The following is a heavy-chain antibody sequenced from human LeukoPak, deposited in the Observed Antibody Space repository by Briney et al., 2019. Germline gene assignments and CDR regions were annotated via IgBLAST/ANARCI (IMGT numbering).Heavy chain of an antibody. J-gene: IGHJ4*02. V-gene: IGHV3-7*01. D-gene: IGHD2-2*01. CDR3: ARDGCTSTTCSTLGGFSS. CDR1: GFTFGNFW. Sequence: GGSLRLSCAASGFTFGNFWMTWVRQAPGKGLEWVASIKQDGLEKYYVDSVRGRFTISRDNAKKSLSLQMNSLRAEDTAVYYCARDGCTSTTCSTLGGFSSWGQGTLVTVSS. CDR2: IKQDGLEK.